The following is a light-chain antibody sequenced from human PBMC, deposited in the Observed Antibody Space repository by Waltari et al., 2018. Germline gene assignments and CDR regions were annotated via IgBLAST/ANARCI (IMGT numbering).Light chain of an antibody. V-gene: IGKV1-33*01. Sequence: DIQMTQSPSSRSASVGDRVTITCRASQGISNWLAWYQQKPGKAPKLLIYRASNLETGVPSRFSGSGSGTDFTLTISSLQPEDIATYYCQQHDNSPWTFGQGTKVEIK. CDR2: RAS. CDR1: QGISNW. CDR3: QQHDNSPWT. J-gene: IGKJ1*01.